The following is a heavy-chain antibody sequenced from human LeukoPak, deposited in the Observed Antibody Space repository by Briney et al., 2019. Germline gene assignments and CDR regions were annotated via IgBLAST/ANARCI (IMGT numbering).Heavy chain of an antibody. CDR2: IIPIFGTA. CDR3: ARERSSGWSN. J-gene: IGHJ4*02. V-gene: IGHV1-69*13. CDR1: GYTFTSYG. D-gene: IGHD6-19*01. Sequence: SVKVSCKASGYTFTSYGISWLRQAPGQGLEWMGGIIPIFGTANYAQKFQGRVTITADESTSTAYMELSSLRSEDTAVYYCARERSSGWSNWGQGTLVTVSS.